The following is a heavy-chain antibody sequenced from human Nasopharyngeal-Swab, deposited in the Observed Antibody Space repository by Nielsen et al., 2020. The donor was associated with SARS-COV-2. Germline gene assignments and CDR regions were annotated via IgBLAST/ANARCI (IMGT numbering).Heavy chain of an antibody. CDR2: IYPGDSDT. V-gene: IGHV5-51*01. J-gene: IGHJ6*02. D-gene: IGHD4-17*01. CDR3: ARGFYGDYGEIYYGMDV. Sequence: GESLKISCKGSGYSFTSYWIGWVRQMPGKGLEWMGIIYPGDSDTRYSPSFQGQVTISADKSISTAYLQWSSLKAPDTAMYYCARGFYGDYGEIYYGMDVWGQGTTVTVSS. CDR1: GYSFTSYW.